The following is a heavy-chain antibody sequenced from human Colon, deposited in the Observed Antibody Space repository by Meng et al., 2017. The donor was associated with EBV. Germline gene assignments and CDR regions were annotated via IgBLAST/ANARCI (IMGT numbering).Heavy chain of an antibody. CDR2: IYYSGST. V-gene: IGHV4-31*03. CDR1: GGSINSGNHY. Sequence: QVRLQVSGPGLVKPSQTLSLTCTVSGGSINSGNHYWSWIRQHPGKGLEYIGYIYYSGSTYYNPSLKSRVIISVDTSKNQFSLRLNSVTAADTAVYYCASLYGDSSVWYLDLWGRGTLVTVSS. D-gene: IGHD4-17*01. J-gene: IGHJ2*01. CDR3: ASLYGDSSVWYLDL.